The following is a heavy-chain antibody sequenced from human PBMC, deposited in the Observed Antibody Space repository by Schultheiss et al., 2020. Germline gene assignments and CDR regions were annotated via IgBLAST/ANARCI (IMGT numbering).Heavy chain of an antibody. CDR3: ARGSVVKQFDY. CDR2: MNPNSGNT. D-gene: IGHD4-23*01. Sequence: ASVKVSCKASGGTFSSYAISWVRQAPGQGLEWMGWMNPNSGNTGYAQKFQGRVTMTRNTSISTAYMELSSLRSEDTAVYYCARGSVVKQFDYWGQGTLVTVSS. CDR1: GGTFSSYA. V-gene: IGHV1-8*02. J-gene: IGHJ4*02.